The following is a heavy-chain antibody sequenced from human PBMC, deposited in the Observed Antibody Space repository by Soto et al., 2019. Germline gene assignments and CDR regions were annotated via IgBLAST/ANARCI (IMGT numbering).Heavy chain of an antibody. D-gene: IGHD4-17*01. Sequence: ASETLSLTCTVSGGSISSYYWSWIRQPPGKGLEWIGYIYYSGSTNYNPSLKSRVTISVDTSKNQFSLKLSSVTAADTAVYYCARVTDYGDYSFDYWGQGTLVTVSS. CDR1: GGSISSYY. V-gene: IGHV4-59*01. CDR3: ARVTDYGDYSFDY. J-gene: IGHJ4*02. CDR2: IYYSGST.